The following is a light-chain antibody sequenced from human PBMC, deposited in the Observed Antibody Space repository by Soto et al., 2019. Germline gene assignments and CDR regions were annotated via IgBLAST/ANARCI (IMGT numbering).Light chain of an antibody. CDR3: QQYKTFQT. CDR1: QSLSGW. V-gene: IGKV1-5*03. J-gene: IGKJ1*01. CDR2: QAS. Sequence: IHITQSPSTLSASVGATVTMTCRASQSLSGWVAWYQHKPGKAPKPLIYQASSLESGVPSRFSGSGSGTEFTLTISSLQPEDFETYCSQQYKTFQTFGQGTKV.